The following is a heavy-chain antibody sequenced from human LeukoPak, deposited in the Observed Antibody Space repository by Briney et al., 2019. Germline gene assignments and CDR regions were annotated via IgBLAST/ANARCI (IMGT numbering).Heavy chain of an antibody. CDR2: IFYSGNT. D-gene: IGHD6-13*01. CDR1: GASINYYY. CDR3: ARAARSSWYFDY. V-gene: IGHV4-59*01. J-gene: IGHJ4*02. Sequence: PSETLSLTCTVSGASINYYYWSWIRQPPGKGLEWIGYIFYSGNTNYNPSLKSRVTISVDTSKNQFSLKLSSVTPADTAVYYCARAARSSWYFDYWGQGTLVTVSS.